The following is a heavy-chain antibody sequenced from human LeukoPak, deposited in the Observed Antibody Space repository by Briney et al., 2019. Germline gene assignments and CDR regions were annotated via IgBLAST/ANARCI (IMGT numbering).Heavy chain of an antibody. CDR2: ISSSSSTI. CDR3: ARKGGATHYYYYMDV. J-gene: IGHJ6*03. V-gene: IGHV3-48*01. Sequence: GSLRLSCAASGFTFSSYSMNWVRQAPGKGLEWVSYISSSSSTIYYADSVKGRFTISRDNAKNSLYLQMNSLRAEDTAVYYCARKGGATHYYYYMDVWGKGTTVTVSS. D-gene: IGHD2-15*01. CDR1: GFTFSSYS.